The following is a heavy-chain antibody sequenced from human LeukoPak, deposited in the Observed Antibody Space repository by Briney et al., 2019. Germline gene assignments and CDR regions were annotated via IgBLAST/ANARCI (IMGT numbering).Heavy chain of an antibody. CDR1: GFTFSSYA. D-gene: IGHD3-10*01. Sequence: GGSLRLSCAASGFTFSSYAMHWVRQAPGKGLEWVAVISYDGSNKYYADSVKGRFTISRDNSKNTLYLQMNSLRAEDTAVYYCAREKEYYYGSGSNWGQGTLVTVSS. CDR2: ISYDGSNK. J-gene: IGHJ4*02. CDR3: AREKEYYYGSGSN. V-gene: IGHV3-30*04.